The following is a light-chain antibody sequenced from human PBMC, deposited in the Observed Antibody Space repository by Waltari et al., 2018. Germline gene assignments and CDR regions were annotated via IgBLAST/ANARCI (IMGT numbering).Light chain of an antibody. CDR2: AAS. J-gene: IGKJ3*01. Sequence: EIVLTPSPGTLSLSQGERTTHSCRASQTVRRSHLAWYQQKPGQAPRPLIYAASSRPPGIPYMFIGSGSGTDFTLTICRLEPEDFAVYYCQQYVSSPPVVTFGPGTKVDIK. CDR1: QTVRRSH. CDR3: QQYVSSPPVVT. V-gene: IGKV3-20*01.